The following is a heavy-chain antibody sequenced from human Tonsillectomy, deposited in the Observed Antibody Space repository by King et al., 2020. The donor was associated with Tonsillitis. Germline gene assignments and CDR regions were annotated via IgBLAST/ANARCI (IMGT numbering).Heavy chain of an antibody. CDR2: ISGSGSGT. Sequence: VQLLESGGGLVQPGGSLRLSCAASGFTFSSYAMSWVRQAPGKGLEWVSSISGSGSGTYYADSVKGRFTISRDNSKNKLYLQMNSLRAEDTAVYYCAKGGLGGGSGVLDIWGQGTRDTVSS. CDR3: AKGGLGGGSGVLDI. CDR1: GFTFSSYA. D-gene: IGHD2-15*01. J-gene: IGHJ3*02. V-gene: IGHV3-23*01.